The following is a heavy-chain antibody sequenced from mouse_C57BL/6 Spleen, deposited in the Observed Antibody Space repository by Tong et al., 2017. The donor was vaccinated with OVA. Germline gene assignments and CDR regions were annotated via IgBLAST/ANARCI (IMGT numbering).Heavy chain of an antibody. D-gene: IGHD1-1*01. V-gene: IGHV5-6*01. J-gene: IGHJ4*01. CDR3: ARQGVITTVVATYYAMDY. CDR2: ISSGGSYT. CDR1: GFTFSSYG. Sequence: EVQLQESGGDLVKPGGSLKLSCAASGFTFSSYGMSWVRQTPDKRLEWVATISSGGSYTYYPDSVKGRFTISRDNAKNTLYLQMSSLKSEDTAMYYCARQGVITTVVATYYAMDYWGQGTSVTVSS.